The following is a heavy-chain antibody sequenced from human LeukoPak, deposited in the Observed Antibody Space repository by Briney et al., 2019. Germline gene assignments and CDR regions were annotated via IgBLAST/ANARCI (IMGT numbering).Heavy chain of an antibody. J-gene: IGHJ4*02. V-gene: IGHV3-73*01. CDR1: GFTFSGSA. CDR2: IRSKANSYAT. Sequence: GGSLRLSCAASGFTFSGSAMHWVRQASGKELEWVGRIRSKANSYATAYAASVKGRFTISRDDSKNTAYLQMNSLKTEDTAVYYCTRPGFPTTVTTPGHSSSDYWGQGTLVTVSS. D-gene: IGHD4-17*01. CDR3: TRPGFPTTVTTPGHSSSDY.